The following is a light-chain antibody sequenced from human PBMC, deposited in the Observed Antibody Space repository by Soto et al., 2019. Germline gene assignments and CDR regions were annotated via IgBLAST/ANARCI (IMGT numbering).Light chain of an antibody. CDR2: EDP. CDR3: YSHAGRSTVV. J-gene: IGLJ2*01. CDR1: SSDVGSYNL. V-gene: IGLV2-23*02. Sequence: QSALTQPASVSGSPGQSITISCIGTSSDVGSYNLVSWYQQHPPNAPKLIIYEDPRRPSGVSNRFSGSKSGSMASLTISGLRAEDEADFFCYSHAGRSTVVFGGGTKVTVL.